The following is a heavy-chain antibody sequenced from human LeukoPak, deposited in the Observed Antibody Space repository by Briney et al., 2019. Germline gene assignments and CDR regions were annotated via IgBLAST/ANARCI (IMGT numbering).Heavy chain of an antibody. D-gene: IGHD3-22*01. V-gene: IGHV4-34*01. Sequence: GSLRLSCAASGFTFNNFAMSWVRQPPGKGLEWIGEINHSGSTNYNPSLKSRVTISVDTSKNQFSLKLSSVTAADTAVYYCARGRRPYYYDSSGYYGAFDIWGQGTMVTVSS. CDR2: INHSGST. CDR1: GFTFNNFA. CDR3: ARGRRPYYYDSSGYYGAFDI. J-gene: IGHJ3*02.